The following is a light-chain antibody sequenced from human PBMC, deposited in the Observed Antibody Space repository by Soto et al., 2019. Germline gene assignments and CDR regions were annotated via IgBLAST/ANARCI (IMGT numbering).Light chain of an antibody. J-gene: IGKJ1*01. CDR1: QSIGIS. CDR3: QLSYSSPTWT. V-gene: IGKV1-39*01. Sequence: DIQMTQSPSSLSASVGDGVTITCRASQSIGISLNWYQQRPGKAPKLPVFASSSLQSGVPSRFSGSGSGTDFTLTISSLHPEDFATYYCQLSYSSPTWTFGQGTKVEIK. CDR2: ASS.